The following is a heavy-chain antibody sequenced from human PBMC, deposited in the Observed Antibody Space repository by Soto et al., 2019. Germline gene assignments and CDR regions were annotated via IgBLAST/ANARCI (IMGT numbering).Heavy chain of an antibody. CDR2: LIPLFGTT. J-gene: IGHJ4*02. D-gene: IGHD7-27*01. CDR3: ARGPNWGYRFDS. CDR1: GGTFSGHA. Sequence: QVQLVQSGAEVKKPGSSVKVSCEASGGTFSGHAISWVRQAPGQGPEWMGGLIPLFGTTQHAQNFQDRLTITADKSTSTAYMELTSLRFEDTSIYYCARGPNWGYRFDSWGQGTLVTVSS. V-gene: IGHV1-69*06.